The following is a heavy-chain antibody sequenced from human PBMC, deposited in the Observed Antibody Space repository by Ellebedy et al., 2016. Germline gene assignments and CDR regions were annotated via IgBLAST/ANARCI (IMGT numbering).Heavy chain of an antibody. Sequence: SETLSLTCAVYGGSFRGYYWSWIRQPPGKGLEWIGEINHSGSTNYNPSLKSRVTISVDTSKNQFSLKLSSVTAADTAVYYCARGAKVVNPVPISNWFDPWGQGTLVTVSS. CDR1: GGSFRGYY. CDR2: INHSGST. J-gene: IGHJ5*02. D-gene: IGHD4-23*01. V-gene: IGHV4-34*01. CDR3: ARGAKVVNPVPISNWFDP.